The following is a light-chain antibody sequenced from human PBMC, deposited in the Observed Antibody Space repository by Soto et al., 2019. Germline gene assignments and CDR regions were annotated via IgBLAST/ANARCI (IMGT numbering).Light chain of an antibody. J-gene: IGLJ3*02. CDR1: SGSVSTNNY. CDR2: XXX. V-gene: IGLV8-61*01. Sequence: QAVVTQEPSFSVSPGGTVTLTCGLTSGSVSTNNYPSWFQQTPGQAPRTLIYXXXXRXXXVXXRXXXXXXXXXXXXXXXXXQADDESDYYCVLHIGGGIWVFGGGTKLTVL. CDR3: VLHIGGGIWV.